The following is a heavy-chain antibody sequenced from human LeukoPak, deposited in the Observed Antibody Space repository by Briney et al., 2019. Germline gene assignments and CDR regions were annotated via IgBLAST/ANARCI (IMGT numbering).Heavy chain of an antibody. V-gene: IGHV4-34*01. CDR3: ARSAAGGWYYFDY. CDR2: INHSGST. D-gene: IGHD6-25*01. J-gene: IGHJ4*02. Sequence: SETLSLTCAVYGGSFSNYYWSWIRQPPGKGLEWIGEINHSGSTNYNPSLKSRVTMSVDTSKNQFSLNLTSVTAADTAVYYCARSAAGGWYYFDYWGQGTLVTVSS. CDR1: GGSFSNYY.